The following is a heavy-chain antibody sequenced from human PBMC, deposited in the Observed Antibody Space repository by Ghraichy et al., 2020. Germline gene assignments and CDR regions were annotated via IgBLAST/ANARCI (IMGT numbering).Heavy chain of an antibody. CDR3: AHRSVAAAGIGYFDL. CDR2: IYWDDDK. J-gene: IGHJ2*01. CDR1: GFSLSTSGVG. Sequence: SGPTLVKPTQTLTLTCTFSGFSLSTSGVGVGWIRQPPGKALEWLALIYWDDDKRYSPSLKSRLTITKDTSKNQVVLTMTNMDPVDTATYYCAHRSVAAAGIGYFDLWGRGTLVTVPS. V-gene: IGHV2-5*02. D-gene: IGHD6-13*01.